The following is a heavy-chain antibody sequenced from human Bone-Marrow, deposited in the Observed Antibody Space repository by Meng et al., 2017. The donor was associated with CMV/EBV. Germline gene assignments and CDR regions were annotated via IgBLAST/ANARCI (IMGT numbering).Heavy chain of an antibody. D-gene: IGHD1-26*01. CDR2: FNYGGTT. J-gene: IGHJ4*02. CDR1: GDSVVNEHYW. Sequence: SETLSLTCIVSGDSVVNEHYWWGWIRQSPGKGLEWIGTFNYGGTTFYNPSLERRVSTSVDTSMNQFSLKLTSVTAADTAFYYCSKRAVGLTTDYFDSWGQGTLVTVSS. V-gene: IGHV4-39*01. CDR3: SKRAVGLTTDYFDS.